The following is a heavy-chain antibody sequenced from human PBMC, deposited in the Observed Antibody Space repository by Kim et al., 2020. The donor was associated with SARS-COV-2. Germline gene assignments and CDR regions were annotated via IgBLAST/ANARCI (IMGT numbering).Heavy chain of an antibody. CDR2: IIPIFGTA. CDR1: GGTFSSYA. CDR3: ARGGRQPGIAADY. V-gene: IGHV1-69*13. J-gene: IGHJ4*02. Sequence: SVKVSCKAYGGTFSSYAISWVRQAPGQGLEWMGGIIPIFGTANYAQKFQGRVTITADESTSTAYMELSSLRSEDTAVYYCARGGRQPGIAADYWGQGTLVTVSS. D-gene: IGHD6-13*01.